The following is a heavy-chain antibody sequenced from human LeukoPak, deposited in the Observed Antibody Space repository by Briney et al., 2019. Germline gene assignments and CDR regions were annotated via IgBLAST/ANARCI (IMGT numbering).Heavy chain of an antibody. Sequence: GGSLRLSCAASGFIFSSYAMSWVRQAPGKGLEWVSGISGSGGNTYNADSVKGRFTISRDNSKNTLYLQMNSLRAEDTAVYYCARVSCYYDSSGYCFDYWGQGTLVTVSS. J-gene: IGHJ4*02. D-gene: IGHD3-22*01. CDR2: ISGSGGNT. V-gene: IGHV3-23*01. CDR3: ARVSCYYDSSGYCFDY. CDR1: GFIFSSYA.